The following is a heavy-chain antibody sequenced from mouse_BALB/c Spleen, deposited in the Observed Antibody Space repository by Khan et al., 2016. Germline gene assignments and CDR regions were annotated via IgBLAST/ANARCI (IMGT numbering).Heavy chain of an antibody. CDR2: IRNKAIGYTT. CDR1: GFTFTDYY. J-gene: IGHJ2*01. V-gene: IGHV7-3*02. Sequence: EVELVESGGGLVQPGDSLRLSCATSGFTFTDYYMNWVRQPPGKALEWLGFIRNKAIGYTTEYSPSVKGRFTISRDNSQSILYLQMNTLRAEDSATCYCARDMGGMLFDYWGQGTTLTVSS. CDR3: ARDMGGMLFDY. D-gene: IGHD1-1*02.